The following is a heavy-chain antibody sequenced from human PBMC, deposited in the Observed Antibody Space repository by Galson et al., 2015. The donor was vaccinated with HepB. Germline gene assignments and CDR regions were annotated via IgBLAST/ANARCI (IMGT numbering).Heavy chain of an antibody. V-gene: IGHV1-24*01. CDR1: GYTLTELS. CDR3: ATDLMAAVSFDY. J-gene: IGHJ4*02. D-gene: IGHD6-13*01. CDR2: FDPEDGET. Sequence: SVKVSCKVSGYTLTELSMHWVRQAPGKGLEWMGGFDPEDGETIYAQKFQGRVTMTEDTSTDTAYMELSSLRSEDTAVYYCATDLMAAVSFDYWGQGTLVTISS.